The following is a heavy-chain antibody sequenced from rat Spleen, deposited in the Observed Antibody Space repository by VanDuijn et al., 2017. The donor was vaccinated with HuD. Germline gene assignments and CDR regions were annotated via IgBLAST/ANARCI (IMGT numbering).Heavy chain of an antibody. CDR3: TTVVGDSYWYFDF. J-gene: IGHJ1*01. Sequence: EVQLVESGGSLVQPGRSMKLSCAASGFTFSNFDMAWVRQAPTKGLEWVTSINYDGSSTYYRDSVKGRFTISSDNAERPLKLQIDSLRSSDAATYYCTTVVGDSYWYFDFWGPGTMVTVSS. CDR1: GFTFSNFD. V-gene: IGHV5-20*01. CDR2: INYDGSST. D-gene: IGHD1-1*01.